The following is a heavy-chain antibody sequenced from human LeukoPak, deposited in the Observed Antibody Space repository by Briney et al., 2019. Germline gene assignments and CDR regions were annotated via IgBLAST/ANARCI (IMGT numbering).Heavy chain of an antibody. CDR2: INWNGGST. CDR1: VFTFDDYD. Sequence: PGGSLRLSCAASVFTFDDYDMSWVCQAPGKGLEWVSGINWNGGSTGYADSVKGRFTISRDNAKNSLYLQMNSLRAEDTALYYCASSGEVYYFVYGARRTLVTVSS. CDR3: ASSGEVYYFVY. V-gene: IGHV3-20*04. J-gene: IGHJ4*02. D-gene: IGHD3-16*01.